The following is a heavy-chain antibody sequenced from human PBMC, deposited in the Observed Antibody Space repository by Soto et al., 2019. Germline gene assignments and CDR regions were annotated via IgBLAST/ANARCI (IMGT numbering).Heavy chain of an antibody. CDR1: GGTFSDYA. Sequence: QVQLVQSGAEVTKPGSSVKISCKAPGGTFSDYAITWVRQAPGQGLEWMGGIIPLYGTSNYAQKFHDRVTLSADISTTTAYMDLSSLRPEDTAVYYCARDLGGCSAGSCRYNWLDLWGQGTLITVSS. V-gene: IGHV1-69*06. CDR2: IIPLYGTS. CDR3: ARDLGGCSAGSCRYNWLDL. J-gene: IGHJ5*02. D-gene: IGHD2-15*01.